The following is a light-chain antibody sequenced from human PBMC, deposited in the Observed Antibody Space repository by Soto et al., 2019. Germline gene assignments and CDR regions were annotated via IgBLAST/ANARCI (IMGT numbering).Light chain of an antibody. J-gene: IGKJ5*01. Sequence: VLTQSSDPLSLPPGERSTPSCRASQSVSSYSAWYQQKPGQAPRFLIYDASNRATGIPARCSGSGARTDFPLIIGILQHEDSDVYCCQQHSNRLTFAQGTRLEIK. CDR2: DAS. CDR3: QQHSNRLT. CDR1: QSVSSY. V-gene: IGKV3-11*01.